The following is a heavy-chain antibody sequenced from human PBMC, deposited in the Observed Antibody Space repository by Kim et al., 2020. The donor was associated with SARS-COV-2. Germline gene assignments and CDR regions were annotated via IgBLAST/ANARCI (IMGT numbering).Heavy chain of an antibody. D-gene: IGHD1-20*01. CDR2: IKSNNDGGTT. CDR1: GLTFSNAW. V-gene: IGHV3-15*01. CDR3: TTAGIYGLRGWYNGFDV. Sequence: GGSLRLSCEVSGLTFSNAWMSWVRQAPGKGLEGVGRIKSNNDGGTTDYAAAVKGRFTISRDDSKNMLYLQMNSLNTEDTGIYYCTTAGIYGLRGWYNGFDVWGQGTTVTVSS. J-gene: IGHJ6*02.